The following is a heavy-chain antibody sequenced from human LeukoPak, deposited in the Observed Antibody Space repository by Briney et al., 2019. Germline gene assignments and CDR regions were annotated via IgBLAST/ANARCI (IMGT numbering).Heavy chain of an antibody. CDR2: IYYSGST. D-gene: IGHD5-12*01. V-gene: IGHV4-59*08. CDR1: GGSISSYY. CDR3: ARHSYNQVAGGWFDP. Sequence: SETLSLTCTVSGGSISSYYWSWIRQPPGKGLEWIGYIYYSGSTNYSPSLKSRVTISVDTSNNQFSLKLSSLTAGGLALYYCARHSYNQVAGGWFDPWGQGTLVTVSS. J-gene: IGHJ5*02.